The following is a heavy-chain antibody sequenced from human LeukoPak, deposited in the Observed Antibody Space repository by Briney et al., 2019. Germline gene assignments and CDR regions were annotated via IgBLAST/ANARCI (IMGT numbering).Heavy chain of an antibody. Sequence: PGGSLRLSCAASGFTFSNYGMHWVRQAPGKGLEWVAVILYDGSNKDYADSVKGRFTISRDNSENTLYLQMNSLRAEDTAVYYCASLLVGYDYVWGGYFDYWGQGTLVTVSS. D-gene: IGHD3-16*01. CDR1: GFTFSNYG. J-gene: IGHJ4*02. CDR3: ASLLVGYDYVWGGYFDY. CDR2: ILYDGSNK. V-gene: IGHV3-30*03.